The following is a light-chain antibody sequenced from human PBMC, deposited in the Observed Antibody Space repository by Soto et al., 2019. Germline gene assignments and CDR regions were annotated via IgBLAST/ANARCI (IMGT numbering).Light chain of an antibody. CDR2: EVS. CDR3: MQSIQLELT. Sequence: DIVMTQTLLSLSVTHGQPASGSCRSSDSLLHSDGKTYLYGYLQQPGQPPPLLLYEVSTRFPGVPARFRGSGSGTAFTLTISRVEAEDVGVYYCMQSIQLELTLGGGTKVDIK. V-gene: IGKV2D-29*01. CDR1: DSLLHSDGKTY. J-gene: IGKJ4*01.